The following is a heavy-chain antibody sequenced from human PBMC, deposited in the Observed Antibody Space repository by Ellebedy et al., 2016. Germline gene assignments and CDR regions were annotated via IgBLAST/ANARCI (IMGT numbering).Heavy chain of an antibody. CDR3: ARDLSRMEITMVRTYYGMDV. D-gene: IGHD3-10*01. Sequence: SQTLSLTCAISGDSVSSNSAAWNWIRQSPSRGLEWLGRTYYRSKWYYDYAVSVNSRIIINPDTSKNQVSLHVNSVTPEDTAVYYCARDLSRMEITMVRTYYGMDVWGQGTTVTVSS. J-gene: IGHJ6*02. CDR1: GDSVSSNSAA. V-gene: IGHV6-1*01. CDR2: TYYRSKWYY.